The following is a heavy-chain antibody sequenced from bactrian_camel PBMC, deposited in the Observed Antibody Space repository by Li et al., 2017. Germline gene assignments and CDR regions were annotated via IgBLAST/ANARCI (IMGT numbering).Heavy chain of an antibody. D-gene: IGHD3*01. Sequence: DVQLVESGGGSVQTGGSLRLSCAASGLTKTTRCMGWFRQAPGKEREGVAVIDYRSGGSLLADSVKGRFVISHDRAKNTLYLRMDSLNPEDTAMYYCATKPPGDCTAGPSAWGYWGQGTQVTVS. CDR2: IDYRSGGS. J-gene: IGHJ4*01. CDR3: ATKPPGDCTAGPSAWGY. CDR1: GLTKTTRC. V-gene: IGHV3S40*01.